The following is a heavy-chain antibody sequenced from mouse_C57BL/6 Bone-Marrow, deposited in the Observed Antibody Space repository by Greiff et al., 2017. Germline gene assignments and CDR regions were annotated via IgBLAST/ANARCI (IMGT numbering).Heavy chain of an antibody. J-gene: IGHJ2*01. CDR1: GFNIKDYY. V-gene: IGHV14-1*01. CDR3: TSYYYGSSPIEN. CDR2: IDPADGDT. D-gene: IGHD1-1*01. Sequence: VQLQQSGAEFVRPGASVKLSCTASGFNIKDYYMHWVKQRPEQALEWIGRIDPADGDTESAPKFQGKATMPADKSTTTAYLQLRSLTSEDTAVYYCTSYYYGSSPIENWGQGTTRTVSA.